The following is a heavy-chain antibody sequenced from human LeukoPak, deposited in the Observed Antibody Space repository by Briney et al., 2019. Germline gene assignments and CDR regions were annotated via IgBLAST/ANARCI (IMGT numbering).Heavy chain of an antibody. Sequence: SETLSLTCTVSGGSISTYYWSWIRQPAGKGLEWIGRIYTSGSTNYNPSLKSRVTTSVDTSKNQFSLKLSSVTAADTAVYLCARGTVPNAFDIWGQGTMVTVT. V-gene: IGHV4-4*07. CDR1: GGSISTYY. D-gene: IGHD1/OR15-1a*01. CDR3: ARGTVPNAFDI. CDR2: IYTSGST. J-gene: IGHJ3*02.